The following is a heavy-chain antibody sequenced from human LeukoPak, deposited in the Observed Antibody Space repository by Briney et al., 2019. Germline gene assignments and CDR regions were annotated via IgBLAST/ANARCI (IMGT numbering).Heavy chain of an antibody. J-gene: IGHJ4*02. CDR1: GFTFSSYA. V-gene: IGHV3-30-3*01. CDR2: ISYDGSNK. D-gene: IGHD3-16*01. Sequence: GGSLRLSCAASGFTFSSYAMHWVRQAPGKVLEWVAVISYDGSNKYYADSVKGRFTISRDNSKNTLYLQMNSLRAEDTAVYYCARVLNYVPGDYWGQGTLVTVSS. CDR3: ARVLNYVPGDY.